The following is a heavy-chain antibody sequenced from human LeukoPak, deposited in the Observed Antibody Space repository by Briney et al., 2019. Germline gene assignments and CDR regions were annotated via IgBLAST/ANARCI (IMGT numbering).Heavy chain of an antibody. Sequence: ASVKVSCQASGYTFPSYDINWVRQATGQGLEWMGWMNPNSGNTGYAQKFQGRVTMTRNTSISTAYMELSSRRSEDTAVYYCAGARRGYSHGFDYWGQGTLVVVSS. CDR1: GYTFPSYD. CDR3: AGARRGYSHGFDY. D-gene: IGHD5-18*01. CDR2: MNPNSGNT. J-gene: IGHJ4*02. V-gene: IGHV1-8*01.